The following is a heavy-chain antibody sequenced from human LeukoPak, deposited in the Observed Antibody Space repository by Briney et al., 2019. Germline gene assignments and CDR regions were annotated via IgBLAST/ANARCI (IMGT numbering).Heavy chain of an antibody. Sequence: ASVKVSCKASGYTFTSYYMHWVRQAPGQGLEWMGIINPSGGSTGYAQKFQGGVTMTRDTSTSTVYMELSSLRSEDTAVYYCAREAPDLLLWFGESHRNWFDPWGQGTLVTVSS. V-gene: IGHV1-46*01. CDR1: GYTFTSYY. J-gene: IGHJ5*02. CDR3: AREAPDLLLWFGESHRNWFDP. D-gene: IGHD3-10*01. CDR2: INPSGGST.